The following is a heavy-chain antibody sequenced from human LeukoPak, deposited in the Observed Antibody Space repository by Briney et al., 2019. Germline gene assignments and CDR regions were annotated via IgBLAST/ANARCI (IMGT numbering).Heavy chain of an antibody. CDR1: GFTFSNYA. CDR3: EMTPFDY. Sequence: QPGGSLRLSCAASGFTFSNYAMTWVRQAPGKGLDWVSTISGSGGSTYYADSVKGRFTISRDNSKHTLSLQMNSLRVEDTAVYYCEMTPFDYWGQGTLVTVSS. V-gene: IGHV3-23*01. J-gene: IGHJ4*02. CDR2: ISGSGGST.